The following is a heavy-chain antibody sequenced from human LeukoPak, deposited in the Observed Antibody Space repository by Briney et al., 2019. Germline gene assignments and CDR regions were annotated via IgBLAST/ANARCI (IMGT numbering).Heavy chain of an antibody. J-gene: IGHJ4*02. V-gene: IGHV1-2*04. CDR2: INPNSGGT. Sequence: ASVKVSCKASGYTFTGYYMHWVRRAPGQGLEWMGWINPNSGGTNYAQKFQGWVTMTRDTSISTAYMELSRLRSDDTAVYYCARDQSLGGDHFDYWGQGTLVTVSS. CDR3: ARDQSLGGDHFDY. CDR1: GYTFTGYY. D-gene: IGHD2-21*02.